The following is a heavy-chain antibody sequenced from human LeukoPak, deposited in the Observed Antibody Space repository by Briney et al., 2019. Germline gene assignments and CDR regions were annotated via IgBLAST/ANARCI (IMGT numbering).Heavy chain of an antibody. J-gene: IGHJ4*02. Sequence: QPGGSLRLSCTASGFTFSRYWMTWVRQGPGKGLEWVANIRQDGGDKYYVDSVKGRFTISRDNSKNTLYLQMNSLRAEDTAVYYCVSGEYYDSSGCDYWGQGTLVTVSS. V-gene: IGHV3-7*01. CDR2: IRQDGGDK. D-gene: IGHD3-22*01. CDR1: GFTFSRYW. CDR3: VSGEYYDSSGCDY.